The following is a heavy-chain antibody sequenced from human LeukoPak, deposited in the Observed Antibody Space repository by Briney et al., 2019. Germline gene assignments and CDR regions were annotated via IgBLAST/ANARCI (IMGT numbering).Heavy chain of an antibody. V-gene: IGHV4-59*05. J-gene: IGHJ4*02. Sequence: PSEALSLTCTVSGGSISSYYWSWIRQPPGKGLEWIGSIYYSGSTYYNPSLKSRITISVDTSKNQFSLKLSSVTAADTAVYYCARHPVVPAADDYWGQGTLVTVSS. CDR2: IYYSGST. D-gene: IGHD2-2*01. CDR3: ARHPVVPAADDY. CDR1: GGSISSYY.